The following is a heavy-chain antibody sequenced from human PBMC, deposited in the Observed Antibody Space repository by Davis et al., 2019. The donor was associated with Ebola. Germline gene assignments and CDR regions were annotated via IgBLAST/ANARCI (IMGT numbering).Heavy chain of an antibody. Sequence: SETLSLTCSVSGGSIGSSNYYCSWLRQPPGKGLEWIGSLFYTGTTYFNPSLNSRVAVSADTSRNHFSLKLSSVTATDTAIYYCAIQVVGTTRIFDFWGQGTLVTVSS. CDR3: AIQVVGTTRIFDF. CDR2: LFYTGTT. V-gene: IGHV4-39*02. CDR1: GGSIGSSNYY. J-gene: IGHJ4*02. D-gene: IGHD2-21*02.